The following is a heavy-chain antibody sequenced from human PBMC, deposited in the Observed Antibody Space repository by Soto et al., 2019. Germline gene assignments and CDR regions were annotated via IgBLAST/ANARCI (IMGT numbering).Heavy chain of an antibody. CDR1: GGSISSYY. CDR2: IYYSGST. V-gene: IGHV4-59*12. Sequence: PSETLSLTCTVSGGSISSYYWSWIRQPPGKGLEWIGYIYYSGSTNYNPSLKSRVTISVDTSKNQFSLKLSSVTAADTAVYYCARTGKYYGSGSYYSFWFDPWGQGTLVTVSS. CDR3: ARTGKYYGSGSYYSFWFDP. D-gene: IGHD3-10*01. J-gene: IGHJ5*02.